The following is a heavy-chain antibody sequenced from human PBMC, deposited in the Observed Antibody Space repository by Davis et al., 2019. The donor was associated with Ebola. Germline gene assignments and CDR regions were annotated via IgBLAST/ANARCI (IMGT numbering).Heavy chain of an antibody. CDR3: ASYGRFLDWFDP. V-gene: IGHV5-10-1*01. CDR2: IDPSDSYT. CDR1: GYNFTNYW. Sequence: GESLKISCKGSGYNFTNYWISWVRQMPGKGLEWMGRIDPSDSYTNYNPSFQGHVTISADKSSSTAYLQWTSLKASDTAMYYCASYGRFLDWFDPWGQGILVTVSS. J-gene: IGHJ5*02. D-gene: IGHD3-3*01.